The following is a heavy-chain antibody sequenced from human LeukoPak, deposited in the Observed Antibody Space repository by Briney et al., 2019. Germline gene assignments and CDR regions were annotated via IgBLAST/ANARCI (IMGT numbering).Heavy chain of an antibody. D-gene: IGHD2-2*01. J-gene: IGHJ3*02. Sequence: SQTLSLTCTVSGGSISSGSYYWSWIRQPAGKGLEWIGRIYTSGSTNYNPSLKSRVTISVDTSKNQFSLKLSSVTAADTAVYYCARGGYCSSSSCYGDDAFDIRGQGTMVTVSS. CDR2: IYTSGST. CDR3: ARGGYCSSSSCYGDDAFDI. CDR1: GGSISSGSYY. V-gene: IGHV4-61*02.